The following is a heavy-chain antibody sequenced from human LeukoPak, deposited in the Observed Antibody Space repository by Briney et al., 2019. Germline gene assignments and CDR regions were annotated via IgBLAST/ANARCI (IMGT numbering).Heavy chain of an antibody. V-gene: IGHV3-21*01. D-gene: IGHD2-15*01. CDR3: ARDRGGSYSAIDY. Sequence: GGSLRLSCAVSGFTFNNAWMSWVRQAPGKGLEWVSSISSSSSYIYYADSVKGRFTISRDNAEKSLYLQMNSLRAEDTAVYYCARDRGGSYSAIDYWGQGTLVTVSS. CDR2: ISSSSSYI. J-gene: IGHJ4*02. CDR1: GFTFNNAW.